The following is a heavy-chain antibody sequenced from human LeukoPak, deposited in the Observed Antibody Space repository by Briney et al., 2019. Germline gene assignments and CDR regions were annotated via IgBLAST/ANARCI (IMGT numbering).Heavy chain of an antibody. Sequence: SETLSLTCTASGGSISSYYWSWIRQPAGKGLEWIGRIYTSVSTTYNPSLKSQVTRSVDTSKNQFSLKLSSVTAADTAVYYCARVGNSSGWYLLGWYFDLWGRGTLVTVSS. D-gene: IGHD6-19*01. V-gene: IGHV4-4*07. J-gene: IGHJ2*01. CDR2: IYTSVST. CDR1: GGSISSYY. CDR3: ARVGNSSGWYLLGWYFDL.